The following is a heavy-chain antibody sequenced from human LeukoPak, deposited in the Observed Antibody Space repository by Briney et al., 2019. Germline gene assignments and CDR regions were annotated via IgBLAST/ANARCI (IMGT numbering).Heavy chain of an antibody. CDR3: ARDRVALGYYYYGMDV. V-gene: IGHV1-46*01. D-gene: IGHD2-21*01. Sequence: ASVKVSCKASGYTFTSYYMHWVRQAPGQGLEWMGIINPSGGSTSYALKFQGRVTMTRDTSTSTVYMELSSLRSEDTAVYYCARDRVALGYYYYGMDVWGQGTTVTVS. J-gene: IGHJ6*02. CDR1: GYTFTSYY. CDR2: INPSGGST.